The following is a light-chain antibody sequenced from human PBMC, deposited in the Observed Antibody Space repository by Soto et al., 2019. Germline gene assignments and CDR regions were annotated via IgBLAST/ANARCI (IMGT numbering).Light chain of an antibody. CDR3: QQYNSYWT. J-gene: IGKJ1*01. Sequence: DIQMTQSPSTLSASVGDRVTISCRASQSVSIWLAWYQQKPGKAPKLLIYKASSLKSGVPSRFSGSGSGTEFTLPISSLQPDDFATYYCQQYNSYWTFGQGTKVEMK. V-gene: IGKV1-5*03. CDR2: KAS. CDR1: QSVSIW.